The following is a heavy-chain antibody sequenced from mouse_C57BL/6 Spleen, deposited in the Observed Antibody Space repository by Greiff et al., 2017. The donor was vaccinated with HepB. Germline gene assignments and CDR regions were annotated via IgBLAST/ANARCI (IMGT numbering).Heavy chain of an antibody. CDR2: IDPENGDT. Sequence: EVQLQQSGAELVRPGASVKLSCTASGFNIKDDYMHWVKQRPEQGLEWIGWIDPENGDTEYASKFQGKATITADTSSNTAYLQLSSLTSEDTAVYYCTTLMITTYFDVWGTGTTVTVSS. CDR3: TTLMITTYFDV. D-gene: IGHD2-4*01. V-gene: IGHV14-4*01. J-gene: IGHJ1*03. CDR1: GFNIKDDY.